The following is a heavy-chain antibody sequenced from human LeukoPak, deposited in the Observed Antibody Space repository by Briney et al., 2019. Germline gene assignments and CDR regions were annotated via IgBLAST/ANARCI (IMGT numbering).Heavy chain of an antibody. D-gene: IGHD2-2*01. Sequence: ASVKVSCKASGGTFSSYAMHWVRQAPGQRLEWMGWINADNGNTKYSQKFQGRVTITGDTSASTAYMELSSLRSEDTAVYYCARWGSSSTSLLASYNWFDPWGQGTLVTVSS. CDR2: INADNGNT. CDR1: GGTFSSYA. CDR3: ARWGSSSTSLLASYNWFDP. J-gene: IGHJ5*02. V-gene: IGHV1-3*01.